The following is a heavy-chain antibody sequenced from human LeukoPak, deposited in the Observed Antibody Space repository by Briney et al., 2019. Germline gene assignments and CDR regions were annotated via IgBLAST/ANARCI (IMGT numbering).Heavy chain of an antibody. CDR1: GGSVSSGSYY. V-gene: IGHV4-61*01. Sequence: PSETLSLTCTVSGGSVSSGSYYWSWIRQPPGKGLEWIGEINHSGSTNYNPSLKSRVTISVDTSKNQFSLKLSSVTAADTAVYYCARHVLSGYLNYWYFDLWGRGTLVTVSS. CDR3: ARHVLSGYLNYWYFDL. J-gene: IGHJ2*01. D-gene: IGHD3-3*01. CDR2: INHSGST.